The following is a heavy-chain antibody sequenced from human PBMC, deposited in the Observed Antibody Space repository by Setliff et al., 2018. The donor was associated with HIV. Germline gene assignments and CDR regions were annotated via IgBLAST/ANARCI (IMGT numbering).Heavy chain of an antibody. CDR2: IVVGSGKT. Sequence: GASVKVSCKASGFTFSGSVVQWVRQARGQRLEWIGRIVVGSGKTDYAQKFQNRVTITRDMSTSTAYMELSSLRSEDTAVYYCVFWAHSGTWPFDYWGQGTLVTVSS. CDR1: GFTFSGSV. CDR3: VFWAHSGTWPFDY. D-gene: IGHD3-10*01. V-gene: IGHV1-58*01. J-gene: IGHJ4*02.